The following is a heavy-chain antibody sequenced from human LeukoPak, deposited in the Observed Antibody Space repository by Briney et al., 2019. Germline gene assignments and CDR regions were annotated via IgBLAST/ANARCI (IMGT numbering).Heavy chain of an antibody. CDR1: GNDFSDFY. Sequence: ASVKVTCKATGNDFSDFYFNWVRQAPARGLEWVGLINPHSRATHYAQRFRGRVTMEASITTGYMELNSLTSDDTAVYYCVTTSVTHTRDPWGQGTLVTVSS. J-gene: IGHJ5*02. CDR3: VTTSVTHTRDP. V-gene: IGHV1-2*02. D-gene: IGHD5/OR15-5a*01. CDR2: INPHSRAT.